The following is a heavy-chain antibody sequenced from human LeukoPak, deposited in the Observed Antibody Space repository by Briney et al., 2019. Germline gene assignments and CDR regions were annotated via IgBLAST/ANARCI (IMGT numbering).Heavy chain of an antibody. Sequence: SGGSLRLSCAASGFTFSSYAMSWVRQAPGKGLEWVSAISGSGASTFYADSVKGRFTISRDSSKNTLYLQMNSLRAEDTAVYYCAKGKYCSSTSCYNPVDYFEYWGQGTLVTVSS. CDR3: AKGKYCSSTSCYNPVDYFEY. CDR2: ISGSGAST. CDR1: GFTFSSYA. V-gene: IGHV3-23*01. J-gene: IGHJ4*02. D-gene: IGHD2-2*02.